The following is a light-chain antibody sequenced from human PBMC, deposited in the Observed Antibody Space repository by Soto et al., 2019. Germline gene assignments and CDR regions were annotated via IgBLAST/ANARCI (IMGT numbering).Light chain of an antibody. V-gene: IGLV1-40*01. J-gene: IGLJ2*01. CDR2: GNS. Sequence: QSVLTQPPSVSGAPGQRVTISCTGSSSNIGAGYDVHWYQQLPGTAPKLLIYGNSNRPSGVSNRFSGSRSGNTASLTISGLKAEDEADYYCSSYTSSSTVIFGGGTKLTVL. CDR1: SSNIGAGYD. CDR3: SSYTSSSTVI.